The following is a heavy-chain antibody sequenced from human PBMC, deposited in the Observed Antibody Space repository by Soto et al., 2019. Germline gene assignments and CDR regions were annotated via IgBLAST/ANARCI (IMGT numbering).Heavy chain of an antibody. D-gene: IGHD1-7*01. CDR1: GYTFTSYG. CDR2: ISAYNGNT. J-gene: IGHJ6*02. Sequence: AASVKVSCKASGYTFTSYGISWVRQAPGQGLEWMGWISAYNGNTNYAQKLQGRVTMTTDTSTSTAYMELRSLRSDDTAVYYCARDSSWNYVGSYYYGMDVWGQGTTVTVYS. V-gene: IGHV1-18*01. CDR3: ARDSSWNYVGSYYYGMDV.